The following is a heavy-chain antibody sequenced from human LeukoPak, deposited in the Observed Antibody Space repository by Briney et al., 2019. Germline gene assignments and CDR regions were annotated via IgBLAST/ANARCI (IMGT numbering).Heavy chain of an antibody. D-gene: IGHD5-24*01. CDR3: ARHRAEMATITDDTFDM. J-gene: IGHJ3*02. Sequence: SETLSLACTVSGSSIGTYSWSWIRQPPRKGLEWIGYIYTTGSTHYNPSLKSRVTMSLDTSKNQFSLRLTSVTAADTAVFYCARHRAEMATITDDTFDMWGRGTMVTVSS. CDR2: IYTTGST. CDR1: GSSIGTYS. V-gene: IGHV4-4*09.